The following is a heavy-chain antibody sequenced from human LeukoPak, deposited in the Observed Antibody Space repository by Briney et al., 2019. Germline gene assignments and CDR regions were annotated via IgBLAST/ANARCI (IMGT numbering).Heavy chain of an antibody. Sequence: PGGSLRLSCSASGFSFSTYAMHWVRPAPGKGLEWVAVISYDGSNKYYADSVKGRFTISRDNSKNTLYLQMNSLRAEDTAVYYCAKDRWGVQYGMDVWGQGTTVTVSS. V-gene: IGHV3-30*04. CDR2: ISYDGSNK. D-gene: IGHD4-23*01. J-gene: IGHJ6*02. CDR1: GFSFSTYA. CDR3: AKDRWGVQYGMDV.